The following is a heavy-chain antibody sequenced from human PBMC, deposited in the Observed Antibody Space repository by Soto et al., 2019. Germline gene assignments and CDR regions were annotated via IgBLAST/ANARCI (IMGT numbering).Heavy chain of an antibody. V-gene: IGHV3-30-3*01. D-gene: IGHD1-26*01. J-gene: IGHJ3*02. CDR2: ISYDGSNK. CDR3: ARENSGSYVDAFDT. Sequence: PGGSLRLSCAASGFTFSSYAMHWVRQAPGKGLEWVAVISYDGSNKYYADSVKGRFTISRDNSKNTLYLQMNSLRAEDTAVYYCARENSGSYVDAFDTWGQGTMVTVSS. CDR1: GFTFSSYA.